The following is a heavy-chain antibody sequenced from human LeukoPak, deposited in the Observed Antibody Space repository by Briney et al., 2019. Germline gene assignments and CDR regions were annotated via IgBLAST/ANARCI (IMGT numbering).Heavy chain of an antibody. J-gene: IGHJ4*02. CDR3: ARDGYSYGFKGYFDY. Sequence: GGSLRLSCAASGFTFSSYAMSWVRQAPGKGLEWVSAISGSGGSTYYADSVKGRFTISRDNSKNTLYLQMNSLRAEDTAVYYCARDGYSYGFKGYFDYWGQGTLVTVSS. V-gene: IGHV3-23*01. CDR2: ISGSGGST. D-gene: IGHD5-18*01. CDR1: GFTFSSYA.